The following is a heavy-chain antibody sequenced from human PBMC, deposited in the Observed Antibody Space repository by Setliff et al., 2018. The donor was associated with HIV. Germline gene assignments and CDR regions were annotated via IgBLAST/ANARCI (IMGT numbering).Heavy chain of an antibody. CDR2: VRYDESNK. CDR3: AKVKVPTTDLYFLDY. CDR1: GFIFSSYA. D-gene: IGHD1-1*01. Sequence: ASGFIFSSYAMHWVRQAPGKGLEWVACVRYDESNKYYAESVKDRFTISRDNSKNMVYLQMNSLRAEDTALYYCAKVKVPTTDLYFLDYWGQGTPVTVSS. V-gene: IGHV3-30*02. J-gene: IGHJ4*02.